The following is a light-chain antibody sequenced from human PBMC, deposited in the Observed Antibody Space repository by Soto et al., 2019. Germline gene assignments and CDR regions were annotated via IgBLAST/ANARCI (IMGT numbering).Light chain of an antibody. J-gene: IGKJ1*01. CDR1: QSVRSW. CDR3: QQYNSYSPT. V-gene: IGKV1-5*01. Sequence: DIQMTQSPSTLSASVGDRVTITCRASQSVRSWLAWYQQKPGRAPKFLIYDASSLESGVPSRFSGSGSGTEFTLTISNLQPDDFATYYCQQYNSYSPTFGPGTKVEI. CDR2: DAS.